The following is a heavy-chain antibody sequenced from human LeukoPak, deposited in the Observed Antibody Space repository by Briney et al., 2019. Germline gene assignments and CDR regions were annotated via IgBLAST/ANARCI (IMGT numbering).Heavy chain of an antibody. D-gene: IGHD3-10*01. Sequence: ASVKVSCKASGYTFTSYGISWVRQAPGQGLEWMGWISAYNGNTNYAQKLQGRVTMTTDTSTSTAYMELRSLRAEDTALYYCAKGAWFGELFTPPDYWGQGTLVTVSS. J-gene: IGHJ4*02. V-gene: IGHV1-18*01. CDR2: ISAYNGNT. CDR1: GYTFTSYG. CDR3: AKGAWFGELFTPPDY.